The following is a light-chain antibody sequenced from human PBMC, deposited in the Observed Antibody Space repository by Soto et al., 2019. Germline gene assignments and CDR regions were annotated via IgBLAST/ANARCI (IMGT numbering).Light chain of an antibody. Sequence: EIVLTQSPATLSLSPGERATLSCRASQSVHNYLAWYQQKSGQAPRLLIYDASNRATGIPARFSGGGSGTDFTLTISSLEPEDFAVYYCQQRSNGAYTFGQGTKLEMK. V-gene: IGKV3-11*01. CDR1: QSVHNY. CDR2: DAS. J-gene: IGKJ2*01. CDR3: QQRSNGAYT.